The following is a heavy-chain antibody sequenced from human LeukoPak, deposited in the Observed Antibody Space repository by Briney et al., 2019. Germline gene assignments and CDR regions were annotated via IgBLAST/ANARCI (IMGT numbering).Heavy chain of an antibody. CDR1: GFTFSGYW. D-gene: IGHD1-26*01. Sequence: GGSLRLSCAASGFTFSGYWMSWVRQAPGKGLEWVANIKQDGSERYYVDSVKGRFTISRDNAKNSLYLQMNSLRADDTAVYYCAREGLSYSIDYWGQGILVTVSS. V-gene: IGHV3-7*01. J-gene: IGHJ4*02. CDR2: IKQDGSER. CDR3: AREGLSYSIDY.